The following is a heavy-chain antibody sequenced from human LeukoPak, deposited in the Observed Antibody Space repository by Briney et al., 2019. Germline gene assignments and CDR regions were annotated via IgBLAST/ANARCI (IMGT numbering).Heavy chain of an antibody. CDR3: ARRPRFSSGWYSGVQNPDDAFDI. D-gene: IGHD6-19*01. V-gene: IGHV1-2*02. Sequence: PEASVKVSCKASGGTFSSYAISWVRQAPGQGLEWMGWINPNSGGTNYAQKFQGRVTMTRDTSISTAYMELSRLRSDDTAVYYCARRPRFSSGWYSGVQNPDDAFDIWGQGTMVTVSS. CDR1: GGTFSSYA. CDR2: INPNSGGT. J-gene: IGHJ3*02.